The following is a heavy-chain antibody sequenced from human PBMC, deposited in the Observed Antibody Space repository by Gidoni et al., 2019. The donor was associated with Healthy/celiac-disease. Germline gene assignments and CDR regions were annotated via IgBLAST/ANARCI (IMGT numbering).Heavy chain of an antibody. CDR1: GFTFSSYW. Sequence: EVQLVESGGGLVQPGGSLRLSCAASGFTFSSYWMSWVRQAPGKGLEWVANIKQDGSEKYYVDSVKGRFTISRDNAKNSLYLQMNSLRAEDTAVYYCARVQAYSSSSLSWPMKYYYYYYGMDVWGQGTTVTVSS. CDR2: IKQDGSEK. CDR3: ARVQAYSSSSLSWPMKYYYYYYGMDV. D-gene: IGHD6-6*01. J-gene: IGHJ6*02. V-gene: IGHV3-7*01.